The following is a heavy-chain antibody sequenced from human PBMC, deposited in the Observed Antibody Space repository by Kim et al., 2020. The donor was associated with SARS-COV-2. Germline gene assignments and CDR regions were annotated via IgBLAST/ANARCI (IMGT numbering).Heavy chain of an antibody. V-gene: IGHV3-48*03. CDR2: ISSSGSTI. CDR1: GFTFSSYE. CDR3: LSGYDQYNWFDP. D-gene: IGHD5-12*01. Sequence: GGSLRLSCAASGFTFSSYEMNWVRQAPGKGLEWVSYISSSGSTIYYADSVKGRFTISRDNAKNSLYLQMNSLRAEDTAVYYCLSGYDQYNWFDPWGQGTLVTVSS. J-gene: IGHJ5*02.